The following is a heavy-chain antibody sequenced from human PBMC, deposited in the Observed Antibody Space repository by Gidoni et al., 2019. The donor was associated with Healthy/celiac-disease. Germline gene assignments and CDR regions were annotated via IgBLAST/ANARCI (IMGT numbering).Heavy chain of an antibody. V-gene: IGHV4-39*01. J-gene: IGHJ4*02. D-gene: IGHD3-22*01. CDR2: ST. CDR3: ASLTYYYDSSGYCYYFDY. Sequence: STYYNPSLKSRVTISVDTSKNQFSLKLSSVTAADTAVYYCASLTYYYDSSGYCYYFDYWGQGTLVTVSS.